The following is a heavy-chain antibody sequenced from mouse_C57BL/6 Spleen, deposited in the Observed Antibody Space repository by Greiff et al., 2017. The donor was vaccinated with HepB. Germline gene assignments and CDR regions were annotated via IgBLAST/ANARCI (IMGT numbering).Heavy chain of an antibody. CDR3: ARDYGKGYFDY. CDR2: IYPGSGNT. Sequence: VQLQQSGAELVRPGASVKLSCKASGYTFTDYYINWVKQRPGQGLEWIARIYPGSGNTYYNEKFKGKATLTAEKSSSTAYMQLSSLTSEDSAVYFCARDYGKGYFDYWGQGTTLTVSS. CDR1: GYTFTDYY. D-gene: IGHD2-1*01. V-gene: IGHV1-76*01. J-gene: IGHJ2*01.